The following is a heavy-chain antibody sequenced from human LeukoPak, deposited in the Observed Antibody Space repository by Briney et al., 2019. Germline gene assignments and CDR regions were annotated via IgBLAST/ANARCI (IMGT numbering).Heavy chain of an antibody. D-gene: IGHD3-10*01. Sequence: GGSLRLSCAGSRFTCSIYTMKWVRQAPGKGLEWVSSISSSSSYKYYADSVKGRFTITRDNAKNSLYLQMNSLRAEDTAVYYCARDGETDYYGSGSYPDYWGQGTLVTVSS. V-gene: IGHV3-21*01. J-gene: IGHJ4*02. CDR2: ISSSSSYK. CDR3: ARDGETDYYGSGSYPDY. CDR1: RFTCSIYT.